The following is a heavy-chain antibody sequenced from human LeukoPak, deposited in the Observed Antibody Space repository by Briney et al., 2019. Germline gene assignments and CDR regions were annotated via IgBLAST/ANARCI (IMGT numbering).Heavy chain of an antibody. V-gene: IGHV3-23*01. CDR3: AGGKEGYSYGLDY. J-gene: IGHJ4*02. CDR1: GFTFSSYA. Sequence: GGSLRLSCAASGFTFSSYAMSWVRQAPGKGLEWVSAISGSGGSTYYADSVKGRFTISRDNSKNTLYLQMNSLRAEDTAVYYCAGGKEGYSYGLDYWGQGTLVTVSS. D-gene: IGHD5-18*01. CDR2: ISGSGGST.